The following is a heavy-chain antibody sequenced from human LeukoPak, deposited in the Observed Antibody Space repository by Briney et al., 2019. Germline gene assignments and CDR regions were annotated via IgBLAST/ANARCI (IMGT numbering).Heavy chain of an antibody. CDR2: INNDGSST. D-gene: IGHD6-13*01. Sequence: GGSLRLSCAASGFTFSSYWMHWVLQAPGKGLVWVSRINNDGSSTSYADSVKGRFTISRDNAKNTLYLQMNSLRAEDTAVYYCARPTKEGSSWYWWFDPWGQGTLVTVSS. J-gene: IGHJ5*02. CDR1: GFTFSSYW. V-gene: IGHV3-74*01. CDR3: ARPTKEGSSWYWWFDP.